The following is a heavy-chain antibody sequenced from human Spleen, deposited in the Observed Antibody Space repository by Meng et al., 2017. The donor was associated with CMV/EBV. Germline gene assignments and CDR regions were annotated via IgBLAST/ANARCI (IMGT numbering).Heavy chain of an antibody. J-gene: IGHJ4*02. Sequence: HVQLVESGGGLVQPGGSLRLSWAASGFTFSAYHRSWIREAPGKVLEWVSYISSSSSYTNYADSVKGRFTISRDNDNHSLYLQMNSLRAEDTAVYYCASGQAWGQGTLVTVSS. D-gene: IGHD3/OR15-3a*01. V-gene: IGHV3-11*06. CDR1: GFTFSAYH. CDR3: ASGQA. CDR2: ISSSSSYT.